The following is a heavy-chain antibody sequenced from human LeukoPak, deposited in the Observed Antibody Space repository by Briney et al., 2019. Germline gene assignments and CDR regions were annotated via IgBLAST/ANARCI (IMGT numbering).Heavy chain of an antibody. J-gene: IGHJ4*02. D-gene: IGHD2-2*01. CDR3: ATYPTSSGKDDY. CDR1: GYTPTELS. Sequence: GASVKVSCKVSGYTPTELSMHWVRQAPGKGLEWMGGFDPEDGETIYAQKFQGRVTMTEVTSTDTAYMELSSLRSEDTAVYYCATYPTSSGKDDYWGQGTLVTVSS. V-gene: IGHV1-24*01. CDR2: FDPEDGET.